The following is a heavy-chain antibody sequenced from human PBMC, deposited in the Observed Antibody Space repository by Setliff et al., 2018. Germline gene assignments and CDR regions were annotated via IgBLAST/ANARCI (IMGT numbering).Heavy chain of an antibody. D-gene: IGHD2-15*01. J-gene: IGHJ3*01. CDR1: GYIVNSYG. Sequence: ASVKVSCKASGYIVNSYGISWVRQAPGQGLEWMGWISSYNDITNYAQRFQGRVTLTTDMSTSAAYMELRSLGSDDTAVYYCAVSTLSICSGGTCPNVFDVWGQGTMVTVSS. CDR3: AVSTLSICSGGTCPNVFDV. V-gene: IGHV1-18*01. CDR2: ISSYNDIT.